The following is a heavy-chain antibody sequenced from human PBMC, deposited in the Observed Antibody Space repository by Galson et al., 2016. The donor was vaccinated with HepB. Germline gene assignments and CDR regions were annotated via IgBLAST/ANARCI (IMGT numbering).Heavy chain of an antibody. D-gene: IGHD1-7*01. Sequence: PALVNPTQTLTLTCTFSGFSLSTYGVGVGWIRQPPGGALEWLGIIYWYGVRYRPPLHGRLTITKDTSKNEVVLAVTNLDPDDTGTYYCAHTETATTAGTARFTHWGQGVLVTVSS. CDR3: AHTETATTAGTARFTH. CDR2: IYWYGV. CDR1: GFSLSTYGVG. V-gene: IGHV2-5*01. J-gene: IGHJ4*02.